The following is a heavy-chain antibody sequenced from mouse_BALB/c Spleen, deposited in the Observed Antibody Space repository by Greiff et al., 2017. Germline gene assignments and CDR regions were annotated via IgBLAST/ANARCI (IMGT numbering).Heavy chain of an antibody. CDR3: ARGPPYGYYFDY. Sequence: EVKLMESGGGLVQPGGSLKLSCAASGFTFSSYGMSWVRQTPDKRLELVATINSNGGSTYHPDSVKGRFTISRDNAKNTLYLQMSSLKSEDTAMYYCARGPPYGYYFDYWGQGTTLTVSS. J-gene: IGHJ2*01. D-gene: IGHD1-2*01. V-gene: IGHV5-6-3*01. CDR2: INSNGGST. CDR1: GFTFSSYG.